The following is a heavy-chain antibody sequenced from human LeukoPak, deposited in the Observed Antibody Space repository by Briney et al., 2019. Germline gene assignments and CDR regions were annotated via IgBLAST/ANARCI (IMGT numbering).Heavy chain of an antibody. Sequence: PSETLSLTCAVYGGSFSGYYRSWIRQPPGKGLEWIGEINHSGSTNYNPSLKSRVTISVDTSKNQFSLKLSSVTAADTAVYYCARGRRGYSYGSFGYWGQGTLVTVSS. D-gene: IGHD5-18*01. CDR2: INHSGST. J-gene: IGHJ4*02. CDR3: ARGRRGYSYGSFGY. V-gene: IGHV4-34*01. CDR1: GGSFSGYY.